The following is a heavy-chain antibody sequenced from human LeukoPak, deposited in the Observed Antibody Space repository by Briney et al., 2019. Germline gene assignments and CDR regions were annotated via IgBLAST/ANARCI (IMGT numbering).Heavy chain of an antibody. CDR2: ISSSNINI. Sequence: GGSLRLSCAASGFTFSSYAMSWVRQAPGKGLEWVSSISSSNINIYYVDSVKGRFTISRDDAKNSLYLQMNSLRAEDTAVYSCARDRSRRSPGARVEGFAFDFWGQGTMVTVSS. CDR1: GFTFSSYA. J-gene: IGHJ3*01. CDR3: ARDRSRRSPGARVEGFAFDF. V-gene: IGHV3-21*01. D-gene: IGHD7-27*01.